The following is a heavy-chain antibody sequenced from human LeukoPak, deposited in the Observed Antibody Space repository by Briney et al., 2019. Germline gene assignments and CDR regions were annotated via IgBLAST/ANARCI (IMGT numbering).Heavy chain of an antibody. CDR2: IWYDGSNE. CDR1: GFTFHTYG. Sequence: GRSLRLSCAAPGFTFHTYGMHWVRQAQGKGLEWVALIWYDGSNENYADSVKGRFTISRDNSRNTLYLQMNSLRREDTAVYYCARGGLTIAEATTSWYLDYWGQGTLVTVSS. J-gene: IGHJ4*02. V-gene: IGHV3-33*01. D-gene: IGHD1-26*01. CDR3: ARGGLTIAEATTSWYLDY.